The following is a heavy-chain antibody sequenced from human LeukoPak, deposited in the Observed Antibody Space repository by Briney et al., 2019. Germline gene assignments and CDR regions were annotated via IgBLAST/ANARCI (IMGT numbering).Heavy chain of an antibody. V-gene: IGHV3-7*01. CDR1: GFTFSSYW. Sequence: PGGSLRLSCAASGFTFSSYWMSWVRQAPGKGLEWVANIKQDGSEKYYVDSVKGRFTISRDNAKNSLYLQMNSLRAEDTAVYYCARSLGLRRPLAYGMDVWGQGTTVTASS. D-gene: IGHD4-17*01. CDR3: ARSLGLRRPLAYGMDV. J-gene: IGHJ6*02. CDR2: IKQDGSEK.